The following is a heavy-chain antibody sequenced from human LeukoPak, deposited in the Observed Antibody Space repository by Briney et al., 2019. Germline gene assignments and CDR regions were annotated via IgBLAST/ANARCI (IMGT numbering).Heavy chain of an antibody. CDR1: GFTFSSYA. D-gene: IGHD5-12*01. Sequence: GGSLRLSCAASGFTFSSYAMSWVRQAPGKGLEWVSAISGSGGSTYYADSVKGRFTISRDHSKNTLYLQMNSLRAEDTAVYYCAKDQGLRYPFYYFDYWGQGTLVTVSS. J-gene: IGHJ4*02. V-gene: IGHV3-23*01. CDR2: ISGSGGST. CDR3: AKDQGLRYPFYYFDY.